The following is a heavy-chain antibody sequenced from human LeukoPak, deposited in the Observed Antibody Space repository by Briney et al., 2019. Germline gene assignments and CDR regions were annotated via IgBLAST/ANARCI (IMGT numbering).Heavy chain of an antibody. CDR3: ARAEASVTAFDF. CDR2: ISSRGDYI. V-gene: IGHV3-21*01. CDR1: GFTFDGYT. J-gene: IGHJ4*02. D-gene: IGHD2-21*02. Sequence: GGSLRLSCAASGFTFDGYTMNWVRQAPGKGLEWVASISSRGDYIYYADSVRGRFTVSRENAKNSLSLQMNTLRAEDTATYYCARAEASVTAFDFWGQGTLVTVSS.